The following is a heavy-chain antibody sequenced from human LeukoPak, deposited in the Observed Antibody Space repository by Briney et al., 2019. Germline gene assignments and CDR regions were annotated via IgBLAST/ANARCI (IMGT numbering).Heavy chain of an antibody. Sequence: GGSLRLSCAPSGFTFSNAWMSWARQAPGKGLEWVGRIKSKTDGGTTDYAAPVKGRFTISRDDSKNTLYLQMNSPKTEDTAVYFCTNCYRGLPFESWGHGTLLTVSS. CDR2: IKSKTDGGTT. J-gene: IGHJ4*01. CDR1: GFTFSNAW. CDR3: TNCYRGLPFES. V-gene: IGHV3-15*01. D-gene: IGHD2-15*01.